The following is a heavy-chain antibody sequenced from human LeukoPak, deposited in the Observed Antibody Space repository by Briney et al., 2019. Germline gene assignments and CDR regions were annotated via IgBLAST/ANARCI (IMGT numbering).Heavy chain of an antibody. Sequence: PSETLSLTCAVYGGSFSGYNWSWIRQPPGEGLEWIGEINHSGSTNYNPSLKSRVTISVDTSKNQFSLKLSSVTAADTAVYYCARGDFWSGYYTFYFDYWGQGTLVTVSS. D-gene: IGHD3-3*01. CDR2: INHSGST. V-gene: IGHV4-34*01. J-gene: IGHJ4*02. CDR1: GGSFSGYN. CDR3: ARGDFWSGYYTFYFDY.